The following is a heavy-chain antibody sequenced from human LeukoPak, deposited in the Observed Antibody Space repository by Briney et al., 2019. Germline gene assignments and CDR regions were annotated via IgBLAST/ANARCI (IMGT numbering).Heavy chain of an antibody. Sequence: GGSLRLSCAASGFTFSSYCMNWVRQAPGKGLEWVSYISSSSTTIYYADAVKGRSAISRDNAKNALYLQMNSLRDEDTAVYYCAKDPSAFDIWGQGTMVTVSS. V-gene: IGHV3-48*02. CDR2: ISSSSTTI. CDR3: AKDPSAFDI. J-gene: IGHJ3*02. CDR1: GFTFSSYC.